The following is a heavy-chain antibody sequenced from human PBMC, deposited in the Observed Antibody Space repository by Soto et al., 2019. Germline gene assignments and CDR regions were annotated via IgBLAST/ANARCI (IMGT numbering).Heavy chain of an antibody. J-gene: IGHJ4*02. CDR2: IIPTIGTT. Sequence: QVQLVQSGAEVKKPGSSVKVSCKASGDTFTIFAISWVRQAPGQGLEWMGGIIPTIGTTNYAQRFQGRITITGDESTGPAYMELSSPKSEDTAVYYCARDLGSGYGPGDYWGQGTLVTVSS. CDR1: GDTFTIFA. V-gene: IGHV1-69*12. CDR3: ARDLGSGYGPGDY. D-gene: IGHD5-12*01.